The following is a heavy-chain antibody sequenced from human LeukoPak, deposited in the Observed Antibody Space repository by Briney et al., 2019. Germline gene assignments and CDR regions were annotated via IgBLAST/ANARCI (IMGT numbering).Heavy chain of an antibody. CDR1: GHTFTGYY. Sequence: LGASVKVSCKASGHTFTGYYMHWVRQAPGQGLEWMGWINANSGDTNYAQKFQGRVTMTRDTSISTAYMELSRLRSDDTAVYYCARVPSYSGQDHGGDYWGQGTLVTASS. CDR3: ARVPSYSGQDHGGDY. D-gene: IGHD5-12*01. J-gene: IGHJ4*02. CDR2: INANSGDT. V-gene: IGHV1-2*03.